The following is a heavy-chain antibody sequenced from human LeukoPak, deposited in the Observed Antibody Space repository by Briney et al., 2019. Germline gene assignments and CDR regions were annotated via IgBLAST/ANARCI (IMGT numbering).Heavy chain of an antibody. CDR3: ARGRSWGESGFDY. Sequence: SQTLSLTCAISGDSVSNNSAAWNWIRQSPSRGLEWLGRTYYRSKWYNDYAVSVTSRITISPDTSKNQFSLQLKSVTPDDTVVYYCARGRSWGESGFDYWGQGTLVTVSS. CDR1: GDSVSNNSAA. V-gene: IGHV6-1*01. D-gene: IGHD6-13*01. J-gene: IGHJ4*02. CDR2: TYYRSKWYN.